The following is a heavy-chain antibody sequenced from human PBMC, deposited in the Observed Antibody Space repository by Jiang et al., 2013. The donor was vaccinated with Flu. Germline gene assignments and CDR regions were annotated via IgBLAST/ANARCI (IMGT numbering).Heavy chain of an antibody. D-gene: IGHD3-22*01. CDR3: ARQPERYYSDY. J-gene: IGHJ4*02. Sequence: LLKPSETLSLTCTVSGGSISSYYWSWIRQPPGKGLEWIGYIYYSGSTNYNPSLKSRVTISVDTSKNQFSLKLSSVTAADTAVYYCARQPERYYSDYWGQGTLVTVSS. CDR2: IYYSGST. V-gene: IGHV4-59*08. CDR1: GGSISSYY.